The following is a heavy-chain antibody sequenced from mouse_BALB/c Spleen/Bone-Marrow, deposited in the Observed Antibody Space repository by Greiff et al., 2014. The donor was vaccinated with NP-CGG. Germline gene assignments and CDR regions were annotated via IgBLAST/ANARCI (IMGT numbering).Heavy chain of an antibody. CDR1: GFSFTSYG. D-gene: IGHD1-2*01. V-gene: IGHV2-9*02. Sequence: QVQLQQSGPGLVAPSQILSISCTVSGFSFTSYGVHWVRQPPGKGLEWLGVIWADGSTNYNSALMSRLSISKDNSKSQVFLKMNSLQTDDTAMYYCARITTATGAMDYWGQGTSVTVSS. CDR3: ARITTATGAMDY. J-gene: IGHJ4*01. CDR2: IWADGST.